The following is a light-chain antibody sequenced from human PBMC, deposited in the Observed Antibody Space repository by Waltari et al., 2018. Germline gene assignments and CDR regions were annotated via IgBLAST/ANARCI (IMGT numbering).Light chain of an antibody. CDR3: CSFTRSSTWV. J-gene: IGLJ3*02. V-gene: IGLV2-14*03. CDR2: DVS. Sequence: QSALTQPASVSGSPGQSITISCTGTATDIGGYNYVSCYQQHPGKAPKLVIFDVSSRPSGISYRFSASKFGNTASLTISGLQPDDEADYYCCSFTRSSTWVFGGGTKLTVL. CDR1: ATDIGGYNY.